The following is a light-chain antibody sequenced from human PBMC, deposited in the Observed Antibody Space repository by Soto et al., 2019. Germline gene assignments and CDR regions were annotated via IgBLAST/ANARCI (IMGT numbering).Light chain of an antibody. CDR1: SSNIGSNT. CDR2: SNN. J-gene: IGLJ3*02. Sequence: QSVLTQPPSASGTPGQRVTISCSGSSSNIGSNTVNWYQQLPGTAPKLLIYSNNQRPSGVPDRFSGSKSGTSASLALRGLQSEDEADYYCAAWDDSLKGWVFGGGTKVTVL. CDR3: AAWDDSLKGWV. V-gene: IGLV1-44*01.